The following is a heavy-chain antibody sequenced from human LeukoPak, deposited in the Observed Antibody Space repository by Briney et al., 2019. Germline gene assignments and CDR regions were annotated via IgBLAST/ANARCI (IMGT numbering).Heavy chain of an antibody. CDR1: GGSISSSY. CDR2: IYYSGST. D-gene: IGHD6-19*01. CDR3: ATWGIAVAGTFDY. Sequence: SETLSLTCTVSGGSISSSYWSWIRQPPGKGLEWIGYIYYSGSTNYDPSFKSRVAISVDTSKNQFSLKLSSVTAADTAVYYCATWGIAVAGTFDYWGQGTLVTVST. J-gene: IGHJ4*02. V-gene: IGHV4-59*08.